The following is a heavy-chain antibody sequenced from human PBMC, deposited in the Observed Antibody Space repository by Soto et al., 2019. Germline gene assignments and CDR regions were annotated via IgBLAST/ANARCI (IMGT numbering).Heavy chain of an antibody. CDR3: ARGRGGRGHNNWFDP. CDR1: GYTFTSYD. V-gene: IGHV1-8*01. D-gene: IGHD3-10*01. Sequence: QVQLVQSGAEVKKPGASVKVSCKASGYTFTSYDINWVRQATGQGLEWMGWMNPNSGNTGYAQKFQGRVTMTRNTSTRTDYLGRSSLRSDVPAVYYGARGRGGRGHNNWFDPWGQGTLVTVSS. CDR2: MNPNSGNT. J-gene: IGHJ5*02.